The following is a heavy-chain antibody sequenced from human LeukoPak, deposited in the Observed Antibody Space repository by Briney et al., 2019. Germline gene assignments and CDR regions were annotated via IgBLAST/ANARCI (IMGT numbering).Heavy chain of an antibody. Sequence: SETLSLTCTVSGGSISSSSYSWGWIRQPPGKGLEWIGRIYYSGSTYYNPSLKSRVTISVDTSKNQFSLKLSSVTAADTAVYYCARDHMDIGDVVVPAAIQRLGAFDIWGQGTMVTVSS. V-gene: IGHV4-39*07. CDR3: ARDHMDIGDVVVPAAIQRLGAFDI. D-gene: IGHD2-2*01. CDR2: IYYSGST. CDR1: GGSISSSSYS. J-gene: IGHJ3*02.